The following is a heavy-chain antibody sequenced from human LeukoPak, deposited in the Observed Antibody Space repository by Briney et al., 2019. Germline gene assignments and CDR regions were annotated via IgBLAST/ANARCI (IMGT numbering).Heavy chain of an antibody. CDR1: GFTFSSSA. D-gene: IGHD1-26*01. CDR3: AGYSNTGTSDY. Sequence: GGSLRLSCAASGFTFSSSAMSWVRQAPGKGLEFVSAISYDGGSTYYADFVKGRFTISRDNSKNTLYLQMSSLRVEDTAVYYCAGYSNTGTSDYCGQGTLVTVSS. V-gene: IGHV3-64D*06. CDR2: ISYDGGST. J-gene: IGHJ4*02.